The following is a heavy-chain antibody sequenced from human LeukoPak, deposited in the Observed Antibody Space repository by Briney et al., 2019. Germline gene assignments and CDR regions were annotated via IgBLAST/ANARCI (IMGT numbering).Heavy chain of an antibody. D-gene: IGHD7-27*01. Sequence: GGSLRLSCAASGFTFSSYSMTWVRQAPGKGLEWVAYISGDTSNILYTDSVKGRVTISRDNAKNSLSLQMNGLRDEDTAVYYCARDIHWAFDYWGQGTLVAVSS. CDR3: ARDIHWAFDY. J-gene: IGHJ4*02. CDR1: GFTFSSYS. V-gene: IGHV3-48*02. CDR2: ISGDTSNI.